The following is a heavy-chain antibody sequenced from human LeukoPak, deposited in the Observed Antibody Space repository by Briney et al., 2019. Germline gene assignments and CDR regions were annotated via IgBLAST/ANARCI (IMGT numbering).Heavy chain of an antibody. V-gene: IGHV4-34*01. D-gene: IGHD2-21*02. Sequence: SETLSLTCAVYGGSFSGYYWSWIRQPPGKGLEWIGEINHSGTTNYNPSLKSRVTISVDTSKNQFSLKLSSVTAADTAVYYCARGRGHIVVVTAIRGLDPWRQGTLVTVSS. CDR1: GGSFSGYY. CDR3: ARGRGHIVVVTAIRGLDP. J-gene: IGHJ5*02. CDR2: INHSGTT.